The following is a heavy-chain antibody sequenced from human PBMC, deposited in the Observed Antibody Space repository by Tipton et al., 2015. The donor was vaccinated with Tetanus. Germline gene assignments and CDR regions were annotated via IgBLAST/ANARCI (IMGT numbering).Heavy chain of an antibody. Sequence: TWVRQYPGKGLEWVSSISSTSSYIYYADSLKGRFTISRDNAKNSLYLQMNSLRVEDTAVYYCASGSALDYWGQGSLVTVSS. D-gene: IGHD6-25*01. CDR2: ISSTSSYI. CDR3: ASGSALDY. J-gene: IGHJ4*02. V-gene: IGHV3-21*01.